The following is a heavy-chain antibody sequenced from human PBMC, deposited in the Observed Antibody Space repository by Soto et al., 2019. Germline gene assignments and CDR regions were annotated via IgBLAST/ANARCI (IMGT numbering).Heavy chain of an antibody. CDR2: ISAYNGNT. CDR3: ASGDGGFGELLSDYYYGMDV. CDR1: GYTFTSYG. Sequence: QVQLVQSGAEVKKPGASVKVSCKASGYTFTSYGISWVRQAPGQGLEWMGWISAYNGNTNYAQKLQGRVTMTTDTSTSTAYMELRSLGSDDTAVYYCASGDGGFGELLSDYYYGMDVWGQGTTVTVSS. J-gene: IGHJ6*02. V-gene: IGHV1-18*01. D-gene: IGHD3-10*01.